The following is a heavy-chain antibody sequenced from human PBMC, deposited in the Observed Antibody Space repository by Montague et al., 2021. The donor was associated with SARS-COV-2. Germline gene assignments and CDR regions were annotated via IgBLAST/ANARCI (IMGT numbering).Heavy chain of an antibody. CDR3: ARWDPQTLTLIGLRGKSASDY. CDR1: GGSFSGYY. D-gene: IGHD4-23*01. J-gene: IGHJ4*02. V-gene: IGHV4-34*01. Sequence: SETLSLTCAVYGGSFSGYYWTWIRQSPGKGLEWNAEINHSGTTNYNFNPSLRSRVTISVDTSKSQFSLKLSSVTAADTGVYYCARWDPQTLTLIGLRGKSASDYWGQGTLVTVSS. CDR2: INHSGTT.